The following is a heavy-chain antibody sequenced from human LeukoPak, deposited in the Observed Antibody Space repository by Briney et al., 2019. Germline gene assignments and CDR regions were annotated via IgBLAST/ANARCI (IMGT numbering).Heavy chain of an antibody. V-gene: IGHV3-11*01. CDR1: GFTFNDY. Sequence: GSLRLSCAASGFTFNDYMSWIRQAPGKGLEWLSYINIGGTNTHYADSVKGRFTISRDNAKKSLYLEMNNLRAEDTAVYYCATDGAGFDTWGQGVLVTVSS. CDR3: ATDGAGFDT. CDR2: INIGGTNT. J-gene: IGHJ5*02.